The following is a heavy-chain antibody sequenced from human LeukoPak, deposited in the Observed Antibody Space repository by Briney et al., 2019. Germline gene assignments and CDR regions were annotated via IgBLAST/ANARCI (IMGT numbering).Heavy chain of an antibody. V-gene: IGHV1-8*01. CDR3: ARGGRKYSSGRYGRGDAFNI. Sequence: GASVKVSCKASGYTFTSYDINWVRQATGQGLEWMGWMNPNSGNTGYAQKFQGRVTMTRNTSISTAYMELSSLRSEDTAVYYCARGGRKYSSGRYGRGDAFNIWGQGTMVTVSS. J-gene: IGHJ3*02. CDR1: GYTFTSYD. CDR2: MNPNSGNT. D-gene: IGHD6-19*01.